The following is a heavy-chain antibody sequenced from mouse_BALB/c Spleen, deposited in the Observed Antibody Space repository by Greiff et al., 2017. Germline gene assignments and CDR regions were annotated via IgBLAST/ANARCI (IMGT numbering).Heavy chain of an antibody. V-gene: IGHV5-6-3*01. D-gene: IGHD2-10*02. Sequence: EVKLVESGGGLVQPGGSLKLSCAASGFTFSSYGMSWVRQTPDKRLELVATINSNGGSTSYPDSVKGRFTISRDNAKNTLYLQMSSLKSEDTAMYYCARYGYCAMDYWGQGTSVTVSS. CDR3: ARYGYCAMDY. J-gene: IGHJ4*01. CDR1: GFTFSSYG. CDR2: INSNGGST.